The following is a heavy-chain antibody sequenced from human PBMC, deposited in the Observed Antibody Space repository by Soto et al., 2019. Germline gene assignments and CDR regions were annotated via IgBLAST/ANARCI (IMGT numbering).Heavy chain of an antibody. CDR1: VFTFSSYE. Sequence: GSLRLSCAASVFTFSSYEMNWVRQAPGKGLEWVSYISSSGSTIYYADSVKGRFTISRDNAKNSLYLQMNSLRAEDTAVYHCALYGEEWLVLYGMDVWGQGTTVTVSS. CDR2: ISSSGSTI. V-gene: IGHV3-48*03. D-gene: IGHD6-19*01. CDR3: ALYGEEWLVLYGMDV. J-gene: IGHJ6*02.